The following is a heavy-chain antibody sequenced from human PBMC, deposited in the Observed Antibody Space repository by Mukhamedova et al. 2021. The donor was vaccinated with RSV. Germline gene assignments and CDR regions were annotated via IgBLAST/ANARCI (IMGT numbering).Heavy chain of an antibody. CDR2: ISYDGSNK. J-gene: IGHJ5*02. D-gene: IGHD6-13*01. Sequence: SHAMHWVRQAPGKGLEWVAVISYDGSNKYYADSVKGRFTISRDNSKNTLYLQMNSLRAEDTAVYYCARGIAAAEESKKKWFDPWG. CDR3: ARGIAAAEESKKKWFDP. V-gene: IGHV3-30*17. CDR1: SHA.